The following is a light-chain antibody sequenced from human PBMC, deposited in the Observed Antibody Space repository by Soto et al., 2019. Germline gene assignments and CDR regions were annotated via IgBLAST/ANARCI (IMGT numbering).Light chain of an antibody. CDR2: EVS. J-gene: IGLJ2*01. CDR1: RNDVGGYNY. CDR3: SSYTSNSHVV. Sequence: QSALTQPASVSGSPGQSTTISCSGTRNDVGGYNYVSWYHQHPGKAPKLMIYEVSNRPSGVSNRFSGSKSGNTASLTISGLQAEDEADYYCSSYTSNSHVVFGGGTKVTVL. V-gene: IGLV2-14*01.